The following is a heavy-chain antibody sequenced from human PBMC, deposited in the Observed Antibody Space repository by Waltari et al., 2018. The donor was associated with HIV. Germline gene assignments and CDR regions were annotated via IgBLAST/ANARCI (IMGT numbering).Heavy chain of an antibody. V-gene: IGHV4-38-2*01. CDR1: GYSISSGYY. J-gene: IGHJ4*02. CDR3: ARANPVAGTLDYFDY. CDR2: IYHSGST. Sequence: QVQLQESGPGLVKPSETLSLTCAVSGYSISSGYYWGWIRQPPGKGLEWIGSIYHSGSTYYNPSLKSRVTISVDTSKNQFSLKLSSVTAADTAVYYCARANPVAGTLDYFDYWGQGTLVTVSS. D-gene: IGHD6-19*01.